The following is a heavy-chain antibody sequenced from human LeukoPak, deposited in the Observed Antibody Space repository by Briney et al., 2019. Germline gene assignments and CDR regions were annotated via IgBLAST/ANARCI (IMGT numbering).Heavy chain of an antibody. V-gene: IGHV4-59*01. Sequence: PSETLSLTCTVSGGSISSYYWSWIRQPPGKGLEWIGYIYYSGSTNYNPSLKSQVTISVDTSKNQFSLKLSSVTAADTAVYYCARGIAAAGIYNWFDPWGQGTLVTVSS. CDR1: GGSISSYY. D-gene: IGHD6-13*01. CDR3: ARGIAAAGIYNWFDP. CDR2: IYYSGST. J-gene: IGHJ5*02.